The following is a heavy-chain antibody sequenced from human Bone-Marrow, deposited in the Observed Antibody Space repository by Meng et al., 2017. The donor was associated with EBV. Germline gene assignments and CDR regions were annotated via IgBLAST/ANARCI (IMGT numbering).Heavy chain of an antibody. CDR1: GFSFRTFW. Sequence: EVQLMESGGGLVQPGGSLRLSCAVSGFSFRTFWMHWVRQVPGKGLVWVARINEDGGITNYADSVKGRFTISRDNTRNTLYLQMNNLRAEDTAVYFCSRDLAGPIDDWGQGTLVTVSS. CDR2: INEDGGIT. CDR3: SRDLAGPIDD. V-gene: IGHV3-74*01. J-gene: IGHJ4*02.